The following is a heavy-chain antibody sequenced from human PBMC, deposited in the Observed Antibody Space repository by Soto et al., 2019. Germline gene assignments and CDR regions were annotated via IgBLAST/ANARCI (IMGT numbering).Heavy chain of an antibody. Sequence: VQLVESGGGVVQPGRSLRLSCAASGFTFSDYAMHWVRQAPGKGLAWVAVVSHDGRNTHYADSVKGRFTISRARSKNTVSLEMTSLRAEDTAVYYCAKGGRQWLVTSDFNYWGQGALVTVSS. J-gene: IGHJ4*02. V-gene: IGHV3-30*18. D-gene: IGHD6-19*01. CDR2: VSHDGRNT. CDR1: GFTFSDYA. CDR3: AKGGRQWLVTSDFNY.